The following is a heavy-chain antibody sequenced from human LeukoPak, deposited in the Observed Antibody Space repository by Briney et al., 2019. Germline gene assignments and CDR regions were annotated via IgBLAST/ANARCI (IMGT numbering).Heavy chain of an antibody. V-gene: IGHV1-46*01. Sequence: ASVKVSCKVSGYSFTSNYIHWVRQAPGQGLEWMGMIYPRDGSTSYAQRFQDRVTVTRDTSTSTVHMELSGLRSEDTAVYYCARDQEGFDYWGQGTLVTVSS. CDR2: IYPRDGST. J-gene: IGHJ4*02. CDR3: ARDQEGFDY. CDR1: GYSFTSNY.